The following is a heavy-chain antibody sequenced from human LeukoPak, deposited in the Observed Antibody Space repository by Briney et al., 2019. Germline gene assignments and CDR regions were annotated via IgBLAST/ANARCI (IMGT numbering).Heavy chain of an antibody. CDR3: ARAIEWEPYYFDY. CDR2: IYPGDSDT. CDR1: GYSFTSYW. D-gene: IGHD1-26*01. V-gene: IGHV5-51*01. J-gene: IGHJ4*02. Sequence: GESLKISCKGSGYSFTSYWIGWVRQMPGKGLEWMGIIYPGDSDTRYSPSFQGQVTISADKSISTAYLELSRLRSDDTAVYYCARAIEWEPYYFDYWGQGTLVTVSS.